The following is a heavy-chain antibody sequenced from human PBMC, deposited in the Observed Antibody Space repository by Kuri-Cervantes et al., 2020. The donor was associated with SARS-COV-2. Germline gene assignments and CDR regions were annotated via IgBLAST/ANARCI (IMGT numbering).Heavy chain of an antibody. D-gene: IGHD4-17*01. CDR3: ARAYGFLRHIYYMDV. J-gene: IGHJ6*03. Sequence: SETLSLTCAFYGESFSGYYWNWIRQSPGKGLEWIGEVNHRGSTNYNPSLKSRVTISVDTSSKQFSLHLNSVTAADTAVYYCARAYGFLRHIYYMDVWGRGTTVTVSS. V-gene: IGHV4-34*01. CDR1: GESFSGYY. CDR2: VNHRGST.